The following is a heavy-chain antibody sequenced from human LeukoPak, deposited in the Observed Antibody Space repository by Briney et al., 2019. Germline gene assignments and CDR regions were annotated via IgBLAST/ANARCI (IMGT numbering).Heavy chain of an antibody. Sequence: ASVKVSCKASGYTFTSYGISWVRQAPRQGLEWMGWISAYNGNTNYAQKLQGRVTMTTDTSTSTAYMELRSLRSDDTAVYYCARDGGAYCGGDCYPLDYWGQGTLVTVSS. J-gene: IGHJ4*02. V-gene: IGHV1-18*01. D-gene: IGHD2-21*02. CDR2: ISAYNGNT. CDR1: GYTFTSYG. CDR3: ARDGGAYCGGDCYPLDY.